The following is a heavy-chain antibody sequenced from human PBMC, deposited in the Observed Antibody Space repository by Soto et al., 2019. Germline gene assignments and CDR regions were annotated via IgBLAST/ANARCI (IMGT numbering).Heavy chain of an antibody. Sequence: SETLSLTCTVSGGSISSYYWSWIRQPPGKGLEWIGYIYYSGSTNYNPSLKSRVTISVDTSKNQFSLKLSSVTAADTAVYYCARESGSGTTWFDYWGQGTLVTVSS. CDR3: ARESGSGTTWFDY. J-gene: IGHJ4*02. D-gene: IGHD1-7*01. CDR2: IYYSGST. CDR1: GGSISSYY. V-gene: IGHV4-59*01.